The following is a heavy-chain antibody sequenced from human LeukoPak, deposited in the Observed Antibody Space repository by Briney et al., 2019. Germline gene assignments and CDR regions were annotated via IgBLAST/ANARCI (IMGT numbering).Heavy chain of an antibody. CDR1: GGSLSGYY. CDR2: INPIGRT. CDR3: ARRSGSFSL. V-gene: IGHV4-34*01. J-gene: IGHJ4*02. Sequence: ASETLSLTCAVYGGSLSGYYLSWIRQPPGMGLEWIGEINPIGRTNYSPTLKSRVIILEDTSKNQFSLRLNSVPAADTAAYYCARRSGSFSLWGQGTLVTVSS. D-gene: IGHD3-10*01.